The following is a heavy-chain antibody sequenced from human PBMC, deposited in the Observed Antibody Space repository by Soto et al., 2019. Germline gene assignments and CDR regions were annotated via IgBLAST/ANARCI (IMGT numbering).Heavy chain of an antibody. V-gene: IGHV3-23*01. J-gene: IGHJ4*02. CDR3: AKDWDRDTYNYNDY. D-gene: IGHD5-12*01. CDR1: GFTFSSYA. CDR2: ISSSDGST. Sequence: GGSMSLCCAASGFTFSSYAMNWVRQAPGKGLEWVSTISSSDGSTYYTDPVKGRFTISRDNSKNTLYPQINSLRAEDTAVYYCAKDWDRDTYNYNDYWGQGTLVTVSS.